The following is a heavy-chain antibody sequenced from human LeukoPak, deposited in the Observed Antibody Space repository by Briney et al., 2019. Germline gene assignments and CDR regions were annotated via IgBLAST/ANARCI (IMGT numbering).Heavy chain of an antibody. CDR3: ARDTVVVPAASNWFDP. CDR2: IIPILGIA. CDR1: GGTFSSYA. D-gene: IGHD2-2*01. J-gene: IGHJ5*02. V-gene: IGHV1-69*04. Sequence: SVKVSCKASGGTFSSYAISWVRQAPGQGLEWMGRIIPILGIANYAQKFQGRVTITADKSTSTAYMELSSLRSEDTAVYYCARDTVVVPAASNWFDPWGQGTLVTVSS.